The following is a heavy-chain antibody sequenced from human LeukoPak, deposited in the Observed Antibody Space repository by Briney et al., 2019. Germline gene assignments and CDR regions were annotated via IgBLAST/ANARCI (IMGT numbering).Heavy chain of an antibody. CDR1: GFSFNRRG. D-gene: IGHD3-16*01. CDR3: DRIEGPPVSTYYMDL. J-gene: IGHJ6*03. CDR2: IRPGSGTI. V-gene: IGHV3-48*04. Sequence: AGGSLRLSCATSGFSFNRRGMNWVRHPPGKGLEWVSYIRPGSGTIYYAESVKGRFTVSRDDAKNSLYLQMKTLSAEDTAVYYCDRIEGPPVSTYYMDLWGKGTTVTVAS.